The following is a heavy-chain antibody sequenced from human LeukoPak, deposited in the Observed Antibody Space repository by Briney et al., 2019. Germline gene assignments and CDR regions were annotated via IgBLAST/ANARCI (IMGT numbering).Heavy chain of an antibody. V-gene: IGHV4-4*07. D-gene: IGHD3-22*01. J-gene: IGHJ4*02. CDR3: ARAGDSSGYEYFFDY. CDR1: GGSISSYY. Sequence: PSEPLSLTCSVSGGSISSYYWRCIREPAGKGLEWVGCIYTSGSNNFNPSLKSRVTMSVDMSTNQFSLKLTSVTAADTAVYYCARAGDSSGYEYFFDYWGQGTLVTVSS. CDR2: IYTSGSN.